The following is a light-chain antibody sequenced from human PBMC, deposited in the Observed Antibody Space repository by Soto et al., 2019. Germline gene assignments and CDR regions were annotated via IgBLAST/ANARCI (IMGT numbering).Light chain of an antibody. Sequence: DIQLTQSPFFLSASVGDRVTITCRASQGISSYLAWYQQRPGKAPELLIYGASTLRTGVASRFSGSGSGTEFTLTISSLQPEDFATYFCQQLNIFPPLFTFGPGTKVDIK. CDR2: GAS. CDR3: QQLNIFPPLFT. V-gene: IGKV1-9*01. CDR1: QGISSY. J-gene: IGKJ3*01.